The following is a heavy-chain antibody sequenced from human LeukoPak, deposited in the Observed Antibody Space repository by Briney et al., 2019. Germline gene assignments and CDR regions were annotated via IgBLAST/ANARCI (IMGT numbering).Heavy chain of an antibody. CDR2: IWYDGSNK. CDR3: ASSSGHLDH. CDR1: GFTFSSYG. V-gene: IGHV3-33*01. J-gene: IGHJ4*02. Sequence: GGSLRLSCAASGFTFSSYGMHWVRQAPGKGLEWVAVIWYDGSNKYYADSVKGRFTISRDNAKNSLYLQMNSLRDEDTAVYYCASSSGHLDHWGQGTLVTVSS. D-gene: IGHD5-18*01.